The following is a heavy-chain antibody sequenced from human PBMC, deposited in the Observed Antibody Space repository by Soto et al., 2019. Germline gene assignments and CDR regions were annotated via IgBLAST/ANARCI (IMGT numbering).Heavy chain of an antibody. CDR3: AREAPMDV. CDR2: IWSAGLI. V-gene: IGHV3-53*02. J-gene: IGHJ6*02. CDR1: GFTVSTSY. Sequence: DVQLVEIGGGLIQPGGWLRLSWAAPGFTVSTSYMSWVRQAPGKGLDWISVIWSAGLIYYADPVRGRFTISRDISKNILYLEMTSLRADDTAVYYCAREAPMDVWGQGTTVTVSS.